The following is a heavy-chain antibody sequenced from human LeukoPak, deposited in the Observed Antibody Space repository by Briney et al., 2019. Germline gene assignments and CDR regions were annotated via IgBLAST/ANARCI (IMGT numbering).Heavy chain of an antibody. CDR1: GFTYSSYV. D-gene: IGHD1-1*01. CDR2: LRGNCYT. CDR3: AKASCVSNADAVL. Sequence: GGSVRLSCAAWGFTYSSYVMSWVGEAPPRGLDGVSSLRGNCYTFYAESVKGRFTLSRDDSRNTVYLQLNKLRVEDTAVYYCAKASCVSNADAVLWGQGTVVTVSS. V-gene: IGHV3-23*01. J-gene: IGHJ4*02.